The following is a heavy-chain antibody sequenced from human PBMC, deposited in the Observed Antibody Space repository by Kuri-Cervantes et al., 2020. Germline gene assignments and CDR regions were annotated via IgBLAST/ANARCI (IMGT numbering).Heavy chain of an antibody. J-gene: IGHJ4*02. CDR2: ISSSSSYI. CDR1: GFTFSSYS. V-gene: IGHV3-21*01. D-gene: IGHD1-7*01. Sequence: GGSLRLSCAASGFTFSSYSMNWVRQAPGKGLEWVSSISSSSSYIYYADSVKGRFTISRDNSKNTLYLQMNSLRAEDTAVYYCARGVTGTDNFDYWGQGTLVTVSS. CDR3: ARGVTGTDNFDY.